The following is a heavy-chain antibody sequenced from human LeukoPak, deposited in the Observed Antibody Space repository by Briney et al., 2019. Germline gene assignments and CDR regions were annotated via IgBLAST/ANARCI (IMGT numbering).Heavy chain of an antibody. Sequence: SETLSLTCAVSGGSIRNSSFYWGWIRQPPGKGLEWIASIYNSGTTYYNPSLKSRITIFVDTSKNQVSLKLRSVTAADTAVYYCARTRSSGYLTFDYWGQGILVTVSS. CDR3: ARTRSSGYLTFDY. D-gene: IGHD3-22*01. CDR1: GGSIRNSSFY. CDR2: IYNSGTT. J-gene: IGHJ4*02. V-gene: IGHV4-39*01.